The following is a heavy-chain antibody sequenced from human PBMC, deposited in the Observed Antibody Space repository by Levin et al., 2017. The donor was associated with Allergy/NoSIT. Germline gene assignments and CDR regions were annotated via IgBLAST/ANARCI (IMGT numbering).Heavy chain of an antibody. CDR2: ISSTSRYI. D-gene: IGHD2-2*01. V-gene: IGHV3-21*06. CDR1: GFTFTDYV. CDR3: ARAGFRCTTTACYPDY. Sequence: PGGSLRLSCAASGFTFTDYVINWVRQAPGKGLEWVSSISSTSRYISYGDSVKGRFTVSRDNAKNSVYLQMNSLRADDTALYFCARAGFRCTTTACYPDYCGQGTLVTVSS. J-gene: IGHJ4*02.